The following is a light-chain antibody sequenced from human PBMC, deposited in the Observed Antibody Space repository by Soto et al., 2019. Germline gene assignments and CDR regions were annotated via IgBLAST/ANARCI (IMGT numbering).Light chain of an antibody. Sequence: DIVMTQSPLSLSVTPGEPASISCRSSQSPLHSNGYNYLDWYLQKPGQSPLLLIYLGSNRASGVPDRFSASGSGTDFTLKISRVEAEDVGVYYCMQAVQTPPTFGGGTKVDIK. V-gene: IGKV2-28*01. CDR2: LGS. J-gene: IGKJ4*01. CDR1: QSPLHSNGYNY. CDR3: MQAVQTPPT.